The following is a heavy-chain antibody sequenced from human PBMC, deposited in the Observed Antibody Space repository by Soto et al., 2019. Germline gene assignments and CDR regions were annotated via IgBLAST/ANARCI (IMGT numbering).Heavy chain of an antibody. CDR3: ASGSDYNYMDI. CDR1: GFPFISYY. V-gene: IGHV3-21*01. D-gene: IGHD5-12*01. CDR2: ISTDSRYI. Sequence: EVHLVESGVGLVKPGGSLRLSCAASGFPFISYYMIWVRQTPGKGLEWVSSISTDSRYIYYGDSVRGRFTISRDNAKNSLYLQMNSLRVEDTAVYYCASGSDYNYMDIWGKGAPVTVSS. J-gene: IGHJ6*03.